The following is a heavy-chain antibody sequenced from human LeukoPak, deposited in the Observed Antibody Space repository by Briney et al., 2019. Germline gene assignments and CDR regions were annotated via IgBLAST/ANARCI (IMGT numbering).Heavy chain of an antibody. Sequence: GGSLRLSCAVSGFTFNRYAMSWVRQAPGKGLEWVSSITFGGDDTYYADSVKGRFAISRDNSKNTVSLQMNILRAEDTALYFYAEEVGDTYPTFDYWGRGTLVTVSS. V-gene: IGHV3-23*01. CDR3: AEEVGDTYPTFDY. J-gene: IGHJ4*02. D-gene: IGHD1-26*01. CDR1: GFTFNRYA. CDR2: ITFGGDDT.